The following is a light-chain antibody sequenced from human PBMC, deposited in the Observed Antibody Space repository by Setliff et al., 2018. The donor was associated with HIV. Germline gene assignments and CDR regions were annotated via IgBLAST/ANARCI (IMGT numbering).Light chain of an antibody. J-gene: IGLJ2*01. Sequence: SYALTQPSSVSVAPGGTATIACGGDNVGTKTVQWYQRKPGRAPLLVIYFDNARPSGIPERFSGSNSGNTATLTISRVEVGDEADYYCQVWDDGSDHVVFGGGTKVTVL. CDR1: NVGTKT. CDR2: FDN. CDR3: QVWDDGSDHVV. V-gene: IGLV3-21*04.